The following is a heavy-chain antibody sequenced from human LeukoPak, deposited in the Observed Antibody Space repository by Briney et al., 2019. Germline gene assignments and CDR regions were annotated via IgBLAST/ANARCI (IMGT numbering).Heavy chain of an antibody. V-gene: IGHV3-49*03. Sequence: GGSLRLSCTASGFPFGDYAMSWFRQAPGKGLEWVGFIRSKTYGGTIDYAASVKDRFTISRDDSKSIAYLQMNSLKTEDTAVYYCVRVISETPNWFDPWGQGTLVTVSS. CDR3: VRVISETPNWFDP. CDR2: IRSKTYGGTI. J-gene: IGHJ5*02. CDR1: GFPFGDYA. D-gene: IGHD1-20*01.